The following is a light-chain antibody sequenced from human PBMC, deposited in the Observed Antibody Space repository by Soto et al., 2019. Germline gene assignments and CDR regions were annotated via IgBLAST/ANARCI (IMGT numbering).Light chain of an antibody. CDR2: AAS. V-gene: IGKV3-20*01. CDR1: QSVSSSY. J-gene: IGKJ1*01. Sequence: EIVLTQSPGTLSLSPGDRATLSCRASQSVSSSYLAWYQQKPGQAPRLLIYAASSRATDIPDRFSGSGSGTDFTLTISRLEPEDFAVYYCQQFGSSLPWTFGQGTKVDI. CDR3: QQFGSSLPWT.